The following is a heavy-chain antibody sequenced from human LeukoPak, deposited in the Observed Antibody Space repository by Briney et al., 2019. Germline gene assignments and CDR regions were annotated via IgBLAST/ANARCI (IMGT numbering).Heavy chain of an antibody. CDR1: GGSISSGGYY. Sequence: SETLSLTRTVSGGSISSGGYYWSWIRQHPGKGLEWIGYIYYSGSTYYNPSLKSRVTISVDTSKNQFSLKLSSVTAADTAVYYCAREASDSSGYLAFDIWGQGAMVTVSS. D-gene: IGHD3-22*01. CDR3: AREASDSSGYLAFDI. CDR2: IYYSGST. V-gene: IGHV4-31*03. J-gene: IGHJ3*02.